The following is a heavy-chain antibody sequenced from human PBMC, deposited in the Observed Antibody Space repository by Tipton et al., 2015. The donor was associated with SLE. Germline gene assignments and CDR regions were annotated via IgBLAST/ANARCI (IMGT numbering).Heavy chain of an antibody. CDR1: GFTFNYW. Sequence: SLRLSCAASGFTFNYWMHWVRQGPGKGLVWVSRITNDDSTTAYADSVRGRFTISRDNAKKMVYLQMNSLTAEDTGVYYCAKDTLEAARSSYYYGMDVWGQGTTVTVSS. D-gene: IGHD6-6*01. CDR3: AKDTLEAARSSYYYGMDV. V-gene: IGHV3-74*01. J-gene: IGHJ6*02. CDR2: ITNDDSTT.